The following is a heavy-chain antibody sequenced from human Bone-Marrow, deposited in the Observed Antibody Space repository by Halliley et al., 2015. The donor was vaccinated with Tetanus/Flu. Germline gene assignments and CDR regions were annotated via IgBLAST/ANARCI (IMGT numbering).Heavy chain of an antibody. J-gene: IGHJ6*02. Sequence: TLSLTCTVSGGSISTYYWSWIRQPPGKALEWIGYISESGNTNYNPSLESRVTISVDTSKNQFSLNLWDVTAADTAVYYSARDLGETPVAGRGRRYAMDVWGQGTPFTVSS. CDR1: GGSISTYY. V-gene: IGHV4-59*01. D-gene: IGHD3-16*01. CDR2: ISESGNT. CDR3: ARDLGETPVAGRGRRYAMDV.